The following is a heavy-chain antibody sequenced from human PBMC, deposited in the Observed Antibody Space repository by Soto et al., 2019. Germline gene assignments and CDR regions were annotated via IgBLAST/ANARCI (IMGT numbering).Heavy chain of an antibody. Sequence: EVQLLESGGGLVQPGRSLRLSCAASGFTFSSYAMSWVRQAPGKGLEWVSTIRASGSSSYYTDYVKGRFTISRDNSKNTLDLQMNSLRADDTALYYCAKGGTSYYDSSGYSGYWGQGTLVTVSS. V-gene: IGHV3-23*01. J-gene: IGHJ4*02. CDR2: IRASGSSS. D-gene: IGHD3-22*01. CDR3: AKGGTSYYDSSGYSGY. CDR1: GFTFSSYA.